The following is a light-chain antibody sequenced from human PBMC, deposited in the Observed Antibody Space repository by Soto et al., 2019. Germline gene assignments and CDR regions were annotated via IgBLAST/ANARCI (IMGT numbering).Light chain of an antibody. V-gene: IGKV1-39*01. Sequence: IHMTHSPSSLSASVLYRVTITFRAIQTIRNYLNWYQQKPGKAPKLLIYSASSFQSGVPSRFSGSGSGTDFTLTISSLQPEDFATYYCQQYNSYWTFGQGTKVDIK. CDR2: SAS. J-gene: IGKJ1*01. CDR1: QTIRNY. CDR3: QQYNSYWT.